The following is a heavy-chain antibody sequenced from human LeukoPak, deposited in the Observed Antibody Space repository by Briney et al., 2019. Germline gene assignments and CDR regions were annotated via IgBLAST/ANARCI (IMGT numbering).Heavy chain of an antibody. V-gene: IGHV4-39*01. CDR2: IYYSGST. Sequence: SETLSLTCTVSGGSISSSSYYWGWIRQPPGKGLEWIGSIYYSGSTYYNPSLKSRVTISVDTSKNQFSLKLSSVTAADTAVYYCARGTGSGSWLIDYWGQGSPVTVSS. J-gene: IGHJ4*02. CDR3: ARGTGSGSWLIDY. CDR1: GGSISSSSYY. D-gene: IGHD6-13*01.